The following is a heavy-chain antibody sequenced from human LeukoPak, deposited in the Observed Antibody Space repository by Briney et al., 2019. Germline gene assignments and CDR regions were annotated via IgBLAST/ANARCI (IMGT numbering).Heavy chain of an antibody. CDR2: IYSGGST. Sequence: GGSLRLSCAASGVTVSSNYMSWVRQAPGKGLEWVSVIYSGGSTYYADSVKGRFTISRDNSKNTLYLQMNSLRAEDTAMYYCARERLGSRAWDFDYWGQGTLVTVSS. CDR1: GVTVSSNY. V-gene: IGHV3-53*01. J-gene: IGHJ4*02. CDR3: ARERLGSRAWDFDY. D-gene: IGHD1-26*01.